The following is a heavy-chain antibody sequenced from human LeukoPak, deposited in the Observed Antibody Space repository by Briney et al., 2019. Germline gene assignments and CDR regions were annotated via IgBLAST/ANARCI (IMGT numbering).Heavy chain of an antibody. CDR2: ISSSSSYI. CDR3: ARGPADYSSGWYYFDY. J-gene: IGHJ4*02. Sequence: GGSLRLSCAASGFTFSSYSMNWVRQAPGKGLEWVSSISSSSSYIYYADSVKGRFTISRDNAKNSLYLQMNSLRAEDTAVYYCARGPADYSSGWYYFDYWGQGTLVTVSS. CDR1: GFTFSSYS. D-gene: IGHD6-19*01. V-gene: IGHV3-21*01.